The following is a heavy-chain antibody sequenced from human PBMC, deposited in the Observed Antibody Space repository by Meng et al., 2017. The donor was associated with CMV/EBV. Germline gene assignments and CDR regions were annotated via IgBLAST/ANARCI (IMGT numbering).Heavy chain of an antibody. J-gene: IGHJ4*02. D-gene: IGHD3-22*01. V-gene: IGHV4-59*01. CDR1: GGSISSYY. Sequence: SETLSLTCTVSGGSISSYYWSWIRQPPGKGLEWIGYIYYSGSTNYNPSLKSRVTISVDTSKNQFSLKLSSVTTADTAVYYCARQWLFSHFDYWGQGTLVTVSS. CDR3: ARQWLFSHFDY. CDR2: IYYSGST.